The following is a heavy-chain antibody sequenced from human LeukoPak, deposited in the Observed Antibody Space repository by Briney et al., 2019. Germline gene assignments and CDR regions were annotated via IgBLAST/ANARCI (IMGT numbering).Heavy chain of an antibody. Sequence: PGVSLTLSCAASRFTFNSFWMFWLPHAPGKALVCCSHIKTAGSATIYAAPIKGRFTTSRANAKNTLYLQMNSLTAEHTAVHYCARVRMGDDFNPFDYWGQGTLVTVSS. V-gene: IGHV3-74*01. CDR3: ARVRMGDDFNPFDY. D-gene: IGHD3-16*01. CDR2: IKTAGSAT. CDR1: RFTFNSFW. J-gene: IGHJ4*02.